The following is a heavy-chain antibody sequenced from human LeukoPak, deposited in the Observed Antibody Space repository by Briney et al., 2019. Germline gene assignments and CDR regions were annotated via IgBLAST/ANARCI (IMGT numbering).Heavy chain of an antibody. CDR1: GGSISTYY. CDR3: ARDRAGGDY. V-gene: IGHV4-59*01. D-gene: IGHD1-14*01. CDR2: IYYTGST. Sequence: KTSETLSLTCTVSGGSISTYYWSWIRQPPGKGLEWIGYIYYTGSTNNNPSLKSRVIISVDTSKNQFSLKLSSVTAADTAVYYCARDRAGGDYWGQGTLVTVSS. J-gene: IGHJ4*02.